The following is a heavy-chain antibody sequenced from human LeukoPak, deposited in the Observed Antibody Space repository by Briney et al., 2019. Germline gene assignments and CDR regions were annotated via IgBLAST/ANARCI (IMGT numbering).Heavy chain of an antibody. CDR1: GYTLTELS. V-gene: IGHV1-2*02. J-gene: IGHJ1*01. CDR3: ARGVYDSSDFEYFQD. Sequence: GASVKVSCKVSGYTLTELSMHWVRRAPGKGLEWMGWINPNSGGTNYAQKFQGRVTLTRDTSISTAYMELSRLRSDDTAVYYCARGVYDSSDFEYFQDWGQGTLVTVSS. D-gene: IGHD3-22*01. CDR2: INPNSGGT.